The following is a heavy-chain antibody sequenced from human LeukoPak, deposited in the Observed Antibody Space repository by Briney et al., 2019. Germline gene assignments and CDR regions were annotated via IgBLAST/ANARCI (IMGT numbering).Heavy chain of an antibody. CDR1: GFTFSNSI. CDR2: FSGNDGYT. V-gene: IGHV3-23*01. D-gene: IGHD1-26*01. J-gene: IGHJ4*02. CDR3: ARVLVGTTYFEY. Sequence: GGSLRLSCVGSGFTFSNSILSWVRQAPGKGLEWLSTFSGNDGYTYYADSVKGRFTISRDNSKNTLYLQMNSLRGEDTAVYYCARVLVGTTYFEYWGQGTLVTVSS.